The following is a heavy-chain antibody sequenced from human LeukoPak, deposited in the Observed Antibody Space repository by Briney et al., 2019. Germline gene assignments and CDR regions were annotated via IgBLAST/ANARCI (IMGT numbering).Heavy chain of an antibody. CDR3: ARSRGRKVTPIDY. D-gene: IGHD3-10*01. J-gene: IGHJ4*02. CDR1: GGSISTYY. CDR2: IYTSGST. V-gene: IGHV4-4*09. Sequence: KTSETLSLTCTVSGGSISTYYWSWIRQPPGKGLEWIGYIYTSGSTDYNPSLKSRVTISLDTSNNQFSLNLNSVTAADTAVYYCARSRGRKVTPIDYWGQGILVTVSS.